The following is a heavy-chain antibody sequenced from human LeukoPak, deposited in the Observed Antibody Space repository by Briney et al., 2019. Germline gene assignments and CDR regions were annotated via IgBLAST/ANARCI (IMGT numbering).Heavy chain of an antibody. CDR2: FYHSGST. CDR1: GYSITNGFY. Sequence: SETLSLTCTVSGYSITNGFYWVWVRQPPGKGLEWIGTFYHSGSTYFNPSLESRVTISVDTSKNQFSLRLTSVTAADTAVYYCARDRASYYFDYWGQGTLVTVSS. CDR3: ARDRASYYFDY. V-gene: IGHV4-38-2*02. J-gene: IGHJ4*02.